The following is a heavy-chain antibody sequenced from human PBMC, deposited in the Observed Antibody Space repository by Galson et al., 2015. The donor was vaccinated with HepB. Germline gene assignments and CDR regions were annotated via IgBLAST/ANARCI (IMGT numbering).Heavy chain of an antibody. CDR3: ARGVGYCSSTSCRPPLRY. CDR1: GYTFTGYY. D-gene: IGHD2-2*01. J-gene: IGHJ4*02. V-gene: IGHV1-2*02. CDR2: INPNSGGT. Sequence: SVKVSCKASGYTFTGYYMHWVRQAPGQGLEWMGWINPNSGGTNYAQKFQGRVTMTRDTSASTAYMELSSLRSEDTAVYYCARGVGYCSSTSCRPPLRYWGQGTLVTVSS.